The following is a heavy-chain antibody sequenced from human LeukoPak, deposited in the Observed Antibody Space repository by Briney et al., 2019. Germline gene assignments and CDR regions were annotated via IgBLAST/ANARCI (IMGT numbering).Heavy chain of an antibody. J-gene: IGHJ4*02. D-gene: IGHD3-3*01. CDR1: GFTFSSYA. CDR2: ISGSGGST. Sequence: GGSLRLSCAASGFTFSSYAMSWVRQAPGKGLEWVSAISGSGGSTYYAASVKARFTISRDTSKNTLYLQMNSLRAEDTAVYYCSSYYDFDYFDYWGQGTLVTVSS. CDR3: SSYYDFDYFDY. V-gene: IGHV3-23*01.